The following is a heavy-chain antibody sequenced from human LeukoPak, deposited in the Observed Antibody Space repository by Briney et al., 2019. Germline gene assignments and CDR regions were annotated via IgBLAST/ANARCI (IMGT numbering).Heavy chain of an antibody. CDR2: INHSGST. J-gene: IGHJ6*03. Sequence: KPSETLSLTCAVYGGSFSGYYWSWIRQPPGKGLEWIGEINHSGSTNYNPSLKSRVTISVDTSRNQFSLKLSSVTAADTAVYYCARGSGYYGSGSYYFRYYYYYMDVWGKGTTVTVSS. V-gene: IGHV4-34*01. CDR1: GGSFSGYY. D-gene: IGHD3-10*01. CDR3: ARGSGYYGSGSYYFRYYYYYMDV.